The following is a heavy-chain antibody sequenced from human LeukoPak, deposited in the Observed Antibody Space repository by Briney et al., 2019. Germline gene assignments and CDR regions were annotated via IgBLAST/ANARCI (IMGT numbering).Heavy chain of an antibody. Sequence: GGSLRLSCAASGFTFSSYAMSWVRQAPGKGLVWVSNINTDGTGASYADSVRGRFTISRDNAKDALYLQMNSLRAEDTAVYHCVRDGLREFDYWGQGTLVTVSS. CDR3: VRDGLREFDY. D-gene: IGHD5-24*01. V-gene: IGHV3-74*01. J-gene: IGHJ4*02. CDR1: GFTFSSYA. CDR2: INTDGTGA.